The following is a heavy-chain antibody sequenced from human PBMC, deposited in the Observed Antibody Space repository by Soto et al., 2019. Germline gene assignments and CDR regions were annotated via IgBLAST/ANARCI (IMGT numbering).Heavy chain of an antibody. CDR2: ISGSGGST. Sequence: WSLRLSCAASGFTFSSYAMSWVRQAPGKGLEWVSAISGSGGSTYYADSVKGRFTISRDNSKNTLYLQMNSLRAEDTAVYYCATDPLLWFGEYYFDYWGQGTLVTVSS. CDR1: GFTFSSYA. J-gene: IGHJ4*02. CDR3: ATDPLLWFGEYYFDY. D-gene: IGHD3-10*01. V-gene: IGHV3-23*01.